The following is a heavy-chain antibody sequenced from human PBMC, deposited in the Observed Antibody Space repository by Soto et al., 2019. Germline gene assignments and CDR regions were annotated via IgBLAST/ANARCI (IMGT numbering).Heavy chain of an antibody. V-gene: IGHV4-4*07. CDR2: IYTSGST. D-gene: IGHD3-10*01. J-gene: IGHJ4*02. CDR3: ARDPYYYGSGSYIV. CDR1: GGSISSYY. Sequence: PSETLSLTCTVSGGSISSYYWSWIRQPAGKGLGWIGGIYTSGSTNYNPSLKSRVTMSVDTSKNQFSLKLSSVTAASTAVYYCARDPYYYGSGSYIVWGQGTLVTVSS.